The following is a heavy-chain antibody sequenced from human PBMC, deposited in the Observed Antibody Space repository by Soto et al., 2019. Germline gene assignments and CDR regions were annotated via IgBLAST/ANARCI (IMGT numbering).Heavy chain of an antibody. CDR3: ARDAGSGSYTVYNWFDP. CDR1: GDSISNYY. V-gene: IGHV4-59*01. J-gene: IGHJ5*02. Sequence: SETLSLTCTVSGDSISNYYWAWIRQPPGKGLEWIGYVYSNGNTNHNPSLKSRVTISVDTSKNQFSLKLSSVTAADTAVYYCARDAGSGSYTVYNWFDPWGQGTLVTVSS. CDR2: VYSNGNT. D-gene: IGHD3-10*01.